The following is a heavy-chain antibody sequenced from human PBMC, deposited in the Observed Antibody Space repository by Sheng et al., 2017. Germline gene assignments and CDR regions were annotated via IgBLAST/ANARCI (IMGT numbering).Heavy chain of an antibody. CDR1: GFTFSSYE. CDR3: ARVALWSGYSPHFDY. CDR2: ISSSGSTI. J-gene: IGHJ4*02. D-gene: IGHD3-3*01. V-gene: IGHV3-48*03. Sequence: EVQLVESGGGLVQPGGSLRLSCAASGFTFSSYEMNWVRQAPGKGLEWVSYISSSGSTIYYADSVKGRFTISRDNAKNSLYLQMNSLRAEDTAVYYCARVALWSGYSPHFDYWGQGTLVTVSS.